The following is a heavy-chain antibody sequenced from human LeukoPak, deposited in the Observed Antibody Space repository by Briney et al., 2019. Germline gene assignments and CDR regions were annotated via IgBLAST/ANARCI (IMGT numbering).Heavy chain of an antibody. D-gene: IGHD4-17*01. V-gene: IGHV3-7*01. CDR1: EFTFSSYW. Sequence: GGSLRLSCVASEFTFSSYWMSWVRQAPGKGLEWLANIKQDGSEKYYVDSVKGRFTISRDNAKNSLYLQMNSLRAEDTAVYYCARDAMTTVTSWPRRYYYYYMDVWGKGTTVTISS. J-gene: IGHJ6*03. CDR2: IKQDGSEK. CDR3: ARDAMTTVTSWPRRYYYYYMDV.